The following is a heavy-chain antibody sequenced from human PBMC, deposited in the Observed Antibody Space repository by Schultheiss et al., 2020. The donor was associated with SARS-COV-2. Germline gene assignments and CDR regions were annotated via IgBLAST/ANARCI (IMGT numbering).Heavy chain of an antibody. J-gene: IGHJ1*01. D-gene: IGHD6-13*01. CDR1: GGTFSSYA. Sequence: ASVKVSCKASGGTFSSYAISWVRQAPGQGLEWMGWISAYNGATFYAQPLQGRVTMTTDTSTNTAYMALTTLISDDTAVYYCAVHSSSWYSEYFQHWGQGTLVTVSS. V-gene: IGHV1-18*01. CDR3: AVHSSSWYSEYFQH. CDR2: ISAYNGAT.